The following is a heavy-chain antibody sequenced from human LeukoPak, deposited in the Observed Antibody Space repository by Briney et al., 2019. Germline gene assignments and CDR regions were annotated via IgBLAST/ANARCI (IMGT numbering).Heavy chain of an antibody. V-gene: IGHV3-7*01. D-gene: IGHD3-10*01. CDR2: IKEDGSVI. Sequence: PGGSRRLSCLGSGFGFSNYWMTWLRQAPGEGLEWVANIKEDGSVIYYADSVKGRFTISRDNAKNSVYLQMNSLRVEDTALYYCATGRWFGEFAGSAFEDWGQGTLATVSS. CDR3: ATGRWFGEFAGSAFED. J-gene: IGHJ4*02. CDR1: GFGFSNYW.